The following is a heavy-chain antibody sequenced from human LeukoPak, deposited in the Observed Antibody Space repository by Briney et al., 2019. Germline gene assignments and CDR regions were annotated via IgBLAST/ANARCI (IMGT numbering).Heavy chain of an antibody. Sequence: SETLSLTCTVTGGSISSYYWSWIRQPAGKGLDWIGRIYTSGSTNYNPSLQSRVTMSVDTSKNQFSLKLSSVTAADTAVYYCAGGVPAVTGFDPWGQGTLVTVSS. D-gene: IGHD2-2*01. V-gene: IGHV4-4*07. CDR2: IYTSGST. J-gene: IGHJ5*02. CDR3: AGGVPAVTGFDP. CDR1: GGSISSYY.